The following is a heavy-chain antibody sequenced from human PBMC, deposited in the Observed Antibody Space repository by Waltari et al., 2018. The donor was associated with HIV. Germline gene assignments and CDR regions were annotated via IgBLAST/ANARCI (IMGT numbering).Heavy chain of an antibody. CDR3: ARGVAFGGYYYGMDV. CDR2: IYYSGST. V-gene: IGHV4-59*01. D-gene: IGHD2-21*01. Sequence: QVQLQESGPGLVKPSETLSLTSISSYYWSWTRQPPGKGLEWIGYIYYSGSTNYNPSLKSRVTISVDTSKNQFSLKLSSVTAADTAVYYCARGVAFGGYYYGMDVWGQGTTVTVSS. CDR1: ISSYY. J-gene: IGHJ6*02.